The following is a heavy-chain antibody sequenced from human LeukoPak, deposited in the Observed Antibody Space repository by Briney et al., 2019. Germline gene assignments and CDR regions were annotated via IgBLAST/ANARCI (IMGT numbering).Heavy chain of an antibody. CDR3: ARDSTLSNY. CDR1: GLTFSSYW. V-gene: IGHV3-7*04. CDR2: IKYDGSET. J-gene: IGHJ4*02. Sequence: PGGSLRLSCAASGLTFSSYWMTWVRQAPGKGLEWVATIKYDGSETYYVDSVRGRFSISRDNAKNSLYLKMNSLRAEYTAVYYCARDSTLSNYWGQGTLVTVSS. D-gene: IGHD3-16*01.